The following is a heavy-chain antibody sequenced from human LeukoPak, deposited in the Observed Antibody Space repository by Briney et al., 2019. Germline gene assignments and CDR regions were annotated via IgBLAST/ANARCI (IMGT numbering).Heavy chain of an antibody. Sequence: SETLSLTCAVYGGSFSGYYWSWIRQHPGKGLEWIGYIYYSGSTYYNPSLKSRVTISVDTSKNRFSLKLSSVTAADTAVYYCARDKAAAGTSAFDYWGQGTLVTVSS. CDR2: IYYSGST. D-gene: IGHD6-13*01. V-gene: IGHV4-31*11. CDR3: ARDKAAAGTSAFDY. CDR1: GGSFSGYY. J-gene: IGHJ4*02.